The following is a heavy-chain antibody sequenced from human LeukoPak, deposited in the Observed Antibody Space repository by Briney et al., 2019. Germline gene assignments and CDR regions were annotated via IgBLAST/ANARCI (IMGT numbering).Heavy chain of an antibody. D-gene: IGHD4-23*01. J-gene: IGHJ4*02. CDR2: ISDGGRGT. CDR3: VLVNYGDNGGYHHDY. V-gene: IGHV3-23*01. Sequence: RGSPRLSHAVSGFDPWRDSTSWVCQAPGKGLEWVADISDGGRGTHYADSVQGRFTISRDNSKNTVFLQMVSLRAHDTAFYYSVLVNYGDNGGYHHDYWGQGTLVTVSS. CDR1: GFDPWRDS.